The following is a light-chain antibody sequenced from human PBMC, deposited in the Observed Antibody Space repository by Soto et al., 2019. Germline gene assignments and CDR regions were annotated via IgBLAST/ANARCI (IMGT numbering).Light chain of an antibody. V-gene: IGLV6-57*02. Sequence: NFMLTQPHSVSESPGKTVTISCTGSSGSIASNYVQWYQQRPGSAPTTVIYEDDRKPAGVPDRFSGSIDSASNSDSLTISGLKTEDEADDYCQSYDSTNHGVFGGGTKLTVL. CDR1: SGSIASNY. J-gene: IGLJ3*02. CDR2: EDD. CDR3: QSYDSTNHGV.